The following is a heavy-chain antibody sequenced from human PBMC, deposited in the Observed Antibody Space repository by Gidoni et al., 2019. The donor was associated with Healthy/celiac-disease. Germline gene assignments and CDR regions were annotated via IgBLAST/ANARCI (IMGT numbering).Heavy chain of an antibody. D-gene: IGHD3-22*01. V-gene: IGHV3-9*01. Sequence: EVQRVESGGGWVQPGRALRLSGAASGFTVEDDAMHWARQAPGKGLGWVSGISWNSGSIGYAASVKGRFTISRDNAKNSLYLQMHSLRAEDTALYYCANDRRGYYASSGYYFGAFDIWGQGTMVTVSS. CDR3: ANDRRGYYASSGYYFGAFDI. J-gene: IGHJ3*02. CDR2: ISWNSGSI. CDR1: GFTVEDDA.